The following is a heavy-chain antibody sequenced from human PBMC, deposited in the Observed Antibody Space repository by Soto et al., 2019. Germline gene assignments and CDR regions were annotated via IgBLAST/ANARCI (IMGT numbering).Heavy chain of an antibody. V-gene: IGHV4-59*08. D-gene: IGHD3-22*01. CDR3: ARLPYYYDSSGYYH. Sequence: SSETLSLTCTVSGGSIISYYWSWSLQPPGKGLEWIGYIYYSGSTNYNPSLKSRVTISVDTSKNQFSLKLNSMTAADTAVYYCARLPYYYDSSGYYHWGQGTLVTVSS. CDR1: GGSIISYY. J-gene: IGHJ5*02. CDR2: IYYSGST.